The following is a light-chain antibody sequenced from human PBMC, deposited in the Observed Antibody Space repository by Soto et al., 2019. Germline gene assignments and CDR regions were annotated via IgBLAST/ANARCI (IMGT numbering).Light chain of an antibody. Sequence: LTQSAAALCLSPGYGATLSCRASQSISTYLAWYQQKPGQAPRLLIYDAVNRATGIPARFSGSGSGTDFTLIIDSLAPEDFAVYYCQQRINWPLTFGGGTKVDIK. V-gene: IGKV3-11*01. CDR2: DAV. J-gene: IGKJ4*01. CDR3: QQRINWPLT. CDR1: QSISTY.